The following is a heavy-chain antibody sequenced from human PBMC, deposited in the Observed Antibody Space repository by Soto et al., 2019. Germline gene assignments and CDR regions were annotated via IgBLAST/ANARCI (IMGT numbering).Heavy chain of an antibody. CDR2: INHSGST. D-gene: IGHD6-6*01. Sequence: SETLSLTCAVYGGSFSGYYWSWIRQPPGKGLEWIGEINHSGSTNYNPSLKSRVTISVDTSKNQFSLKLSSVTAADTAVYYCARGRQQLVWGDDAFDIWGQGTMVTVSS. V-gene: IGHV4-34*01. J-gene: IGHJ3*02. CDR1: GGSFSGYY. CDR3: ARGRQQLVWGDDAFDI.